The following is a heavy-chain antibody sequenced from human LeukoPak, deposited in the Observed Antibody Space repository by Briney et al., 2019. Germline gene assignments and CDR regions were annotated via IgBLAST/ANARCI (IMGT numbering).Heavy chain of an antibody. CDR2: ISGSGGST. D-gene: IGHD2-15*01. CDR1: GFTFSDYA. CDR3: AKYHAYCSGGSCYAAYFDY. V-gene: IGHV3-23*01. J-gene: IGHJ4*02. Sequence: HAGGSLRLSCVASGFTFSDYAMSWVRQAPGKGLEWVSAISGSGGSTYYADSVKGRFTISRDNSKNTLYLQMNSLRAEDTAVYYCAKYHAYCSGGSCYAAYFDYWGQGTLVTVSS.